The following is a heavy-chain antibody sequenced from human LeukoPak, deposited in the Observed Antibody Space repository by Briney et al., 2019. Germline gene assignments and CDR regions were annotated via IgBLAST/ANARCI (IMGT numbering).Heavy chain of an antibody. D-gene: IGHD2-15*01. Sequence: ASVKVSCKASGYTFTGYYIHWVRQAPGQGLEWMGWINPNSGGTNYAQNFQGRVTMTRDTSISTVYMELSRLQSDDTAVFYCARDRLRLGYERTNWFDPWGQGTLVTVSS. CDR3: ARDRLRLGYERTNWFDP. J-gene: IGHJ5*02. V-gene: IGHV1-2*02. CDR2: INPNSGGT. CDR1: GYTFTGYY.